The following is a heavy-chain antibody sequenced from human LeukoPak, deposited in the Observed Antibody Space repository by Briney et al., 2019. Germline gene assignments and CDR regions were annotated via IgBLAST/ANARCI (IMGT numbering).Heavy chain of an antibody. CDR1: GGSFSGYY. CDR3: ASSLAAGKRNYGMDV. CDR2: INHSGST. J-gene: IGHJ6*02. V-gene: IGHV4-34*01. Sequence: PSETLSLTCAVYGGSFSGYYWSWIRQPPGKGLEWIGEINHSGSTNYNPSLKSRVTISVDTSKNQFSLKLSSVTAADTAVYYCASSLAAGKRNYGMDVWSQGTTVTVSS. D-gene: IGHD6-13*01.